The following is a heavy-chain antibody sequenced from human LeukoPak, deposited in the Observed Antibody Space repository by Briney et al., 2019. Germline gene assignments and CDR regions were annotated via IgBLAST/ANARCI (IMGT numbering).Heavy chain of an antibody. D-gene: IGHD6-13*01. CDR2: IHSDGNSA. CDR3: TRGVHSSTDY. J-gene: IGHJ4*02. Sequence: GGSLRLSCAASGFTFSSYWMHWVRQAPGKGLVWVSHIHSDGNSASYADSVKGRFTISRDNAKNTLYLQMSSLRAEDTAVYYCTRGVHSSTDYWGQGTPVTVSS. V-gene: IGHV3-74*01. CDR1: GFTFSSYW.